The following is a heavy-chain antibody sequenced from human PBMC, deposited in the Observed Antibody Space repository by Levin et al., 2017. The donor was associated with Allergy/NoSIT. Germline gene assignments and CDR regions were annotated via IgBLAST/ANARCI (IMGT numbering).Heavy chain of an antibody. V-gene: IGHV3-48*03. Sequence: GESLKISCAASGFTFSSYEMNWVRQAPGKGLEWISYISSSGSTIYYADSVKGRFTISRDNAKNSLYLQMNTLRAEDTAVYYCARGSGGSYFFPFDIWGQGTMVTASS. J-gene: IGHJ3*02. CDR1: GFTFSSYE. D-gene: IGHD1-26*01. CDR2: ISSSGSTI. CDR3: ARGSGGSYFFPFDI.